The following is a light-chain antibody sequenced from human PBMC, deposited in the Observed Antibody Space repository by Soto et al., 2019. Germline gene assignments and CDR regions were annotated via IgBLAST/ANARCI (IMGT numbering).Light chain of an antibody. J-gene: IGLJ2*01. CDR2: EVS. CDR3: SSFAGNNNLV. Sequence: QSALTQPPSASGSPGQSVTISCTGTSSDVGGYNYVSWYQQHPGKAPKLMISEVSKRPSGVPDRFSGSKSGNTASLTVSGLQXXDEADYYCSSFAGNNNLVFGGGTKLTVL. CDR1: SSDVGGYNY. V-gene: IGLV2-8*01.